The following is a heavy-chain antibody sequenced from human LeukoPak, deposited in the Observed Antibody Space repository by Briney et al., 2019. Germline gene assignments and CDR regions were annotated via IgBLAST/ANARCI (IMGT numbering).Heavy chain of an antibody. CDR3: ASVTGTTSAFDY. CDR1: GFTFSSYA. V-gene: IGHV3-21*01. J-gene: IGHJ4*02. Sequence: GGSLRLSCAASGFTFSSYAMSWVRQAPGKGLEWVSSISSSSNYISYADSVKGRFTISRDNAKNSPYLQMNSLRAEDTAVYYCASVTGTTSAFDYWGQGTLVTVSS. D-gene: IGHD1-20*01. CDR2: ISSSSNYI.